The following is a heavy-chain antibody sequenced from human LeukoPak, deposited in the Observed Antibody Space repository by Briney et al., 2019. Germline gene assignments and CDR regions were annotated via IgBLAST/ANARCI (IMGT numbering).Heavy chain of an antibody. CDR3: ARDPTQPRDSGWYQGAFDI. Sequence: PSETLSLTCTVSGGSISSYYWSWIRQPPGKGLEWIGYIYYSGSTNYNPSLKSRVTISVDTSKNQFSLKLSSVTAADTAVYYCARDPTQPRDSGWYQGAFDIWGRGTMVTVSS. V-gene: IGHV4-59*01. J-gene: IGHJ3*02. CDR1: GGSISSYY. CDR2: IYYSGST. D-gene: IGHD6-19*01.